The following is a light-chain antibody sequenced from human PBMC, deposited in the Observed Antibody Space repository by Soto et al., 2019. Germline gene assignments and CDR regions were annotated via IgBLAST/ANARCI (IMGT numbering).Light chain of an antibody. CDR1: SSDVGGYNY. J-gene: IGLJ2*01. Sequence: QSVLTQPRSVSGSPGQSVTISCTGTSSDVGGYNYVSWYQQHPDKAPKLMIYDVSKRPSGVPDRFSGSKSGNTASLTISGLQAEDEADYYCSSFTNNNTPHVVFGGGTKLTVL. CDR2: DVS. CDR3: SSFTNNNTPHVV. V-gene: IGLV2-11*01.